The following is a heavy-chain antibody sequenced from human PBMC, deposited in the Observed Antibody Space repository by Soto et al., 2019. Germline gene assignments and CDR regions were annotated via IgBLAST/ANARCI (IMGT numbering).Heavy chain of an antibody. CDR3: ARDLHGTYYYDS. CDR1: GDSVSSTSSI. CDR2: TYYRSKWHT. D-gene: IGHD1-1*01. J-gene: IGHJ4*02. Sequence: QLQLQESGPGLVKPSQTLSLTCDISGDSVSSTSSIWNWIRQSPSRGLEWLGRTYYRSKWHTDYAVSVRGRITINPDTPKNQFFLQLSSVTPVDSAVYCGARDLHGTYYYDSWGQGTLVTVSS. V-gene: IGHV6-1*01.